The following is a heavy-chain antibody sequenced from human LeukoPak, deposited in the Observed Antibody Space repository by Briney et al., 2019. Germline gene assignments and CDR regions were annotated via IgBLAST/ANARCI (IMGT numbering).Heavy chain of an antibody. CDR1: GFSFDDYA. D-gene: IGHD3-16*01. CDR3: ARGRWLSESPLDY. CDR2: ISWNSGSM. Sequence: PGRSLRLSCAASGFSFDDYAMHWVRQAPGKGLEWVSGISWNSGSMGYADSVKGRFTISRDNAKNSLYLQMNSLRTEDTALYYCARGRWLSESPLDYWGQGTLVTVSS. V-gene: IGHV3-9*01. J-gene: IGHJ4*02.